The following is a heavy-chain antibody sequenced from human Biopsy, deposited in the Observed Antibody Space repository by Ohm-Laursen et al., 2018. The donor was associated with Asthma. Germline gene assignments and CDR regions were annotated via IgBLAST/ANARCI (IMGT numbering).Heavy chain of an antibody. D-gene: IGHD7-27*01. J-gene: IGHJ3*01. CDR3: SKDTSKRGMSAFDF. Sequence: SLRLSRAASGFTFDDLAMHWVRQALGKGLEWVASVSWNSRDIAYADSVRGRFAIFRDKAKNSLNLQMNSLRVEDTAFYHVSKDTSKRGMSAFDFWGQGTMVAVSS. CDR1: GFTFDDLA. V-gene: IGHV3-9*01. CDR2: VSWNSRDI.